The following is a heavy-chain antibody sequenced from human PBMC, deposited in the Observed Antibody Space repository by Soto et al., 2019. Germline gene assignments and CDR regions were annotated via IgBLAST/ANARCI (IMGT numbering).Heavy chain of an antibody. D-gene: IGHD3-22*01. Sequence: SVKVSCKASGGTFSSYAISWVRQAPGEGLEWMGGIIPIFGTANYAQKFQGRVTITADESTSTAYMELSSLRSEDTAVYYCARIPYYASSGYPDPWGQGTLVTVSS. J-gene: IGHJ5*02. CDR3: ARIPYYASSGYPDP. CDR1: GGTFSSYA. V-gene: IGHV1-69*13. CDR2: IIPIFGTA.